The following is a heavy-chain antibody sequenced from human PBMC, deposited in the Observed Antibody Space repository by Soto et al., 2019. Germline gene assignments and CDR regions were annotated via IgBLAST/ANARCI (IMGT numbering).Heavy chain of an antibody. CDR3: AKDPNGDYVGAFDY. D-gene: IGHD4-17*01. Sequence: EVQLLESGGALVQPGGSLRLSCAASGFTFSNYAVTWVRQAPGRGLEWVSSVSGDGRGTRYADSVRGRFTISRDNSNNTLYLQMNSLTAEDTAIYYCAKDPNGDYVGAFDYWGQGTLVTVSS. V-gene: IGHV3-23*01. J-gene: IGHJ4*02. CDR2: VSGDGRGT. CDR1: GFTFSNYA.